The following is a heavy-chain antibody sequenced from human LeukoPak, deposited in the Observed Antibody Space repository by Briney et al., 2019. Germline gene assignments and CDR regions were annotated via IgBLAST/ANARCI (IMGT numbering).Heavy chain of an antibody. D-gene: IGHD3-9*01. CDR1: GYTFTSYG. J-gene: IGHJ4*02. CDR3: ARDLYDILTGYYSV. Sequence: ASVKVSCKASGYTFTSYGISWVRQAPGQGLEWMGWISAYNGNTNYAQKLQGRVTMTTDISTSTAYMELRSLRSDDTAVYYCARDLYDILTGYYSVWGQGTLVTVSS. CDR2: ISAYNGNT. V-gene: IGHV1-18*01.